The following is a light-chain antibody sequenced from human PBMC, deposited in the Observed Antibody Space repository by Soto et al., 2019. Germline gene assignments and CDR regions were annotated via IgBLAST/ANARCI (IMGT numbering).Light chain of an antibody. CDR2: DAS. V-gene: IGKV1-33*01. Sequence: DIQMTQSPSSLSASVGDRVTITCQASQDISNYLNWYQQKPGKAPKLLIYDASNLETGVPSRFSGSGSGTDFTFTISRLQPEDIATYYCQQYDNLLFTFGPWTKVDIK. CDR3: QQYDNLLFT. CDR1: QDISNY. J-gene: IGKJ3*01.